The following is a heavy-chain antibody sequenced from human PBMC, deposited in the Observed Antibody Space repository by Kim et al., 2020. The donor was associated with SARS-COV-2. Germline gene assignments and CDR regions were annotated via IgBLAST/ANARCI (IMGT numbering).Heavy chain of an antibody. CDR3: ARDSATTVTI. CDR2: IA. Sequence: IANYAQKFQGRVTITADKSTSTAYMELSSLRSEDTAVYYCARDSATTVTIWGQGTLVTVSS. D-gene: IGHD4-17*01. V-gene: IGHV1-69*04. J-gene: IGHJ4*02.